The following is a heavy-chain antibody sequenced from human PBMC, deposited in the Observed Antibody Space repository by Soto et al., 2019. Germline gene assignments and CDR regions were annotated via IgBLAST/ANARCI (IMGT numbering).Heavy chain of an antibody. CDR1: CYTFTSYG. CDR3: ARDSPSPYYYDSSGYGLFDY. D-gene: IGHD3-22*01. J-gene: IGHJ4*02. Sequence: SVKVSFKASCYTFTSYGISWVRQAPGQGLEWMGWISAYNGNTNYAQKLQGRVTMTTDTSTSTAYMELRSLRSDDTAVYYCARDSPSPYYYDSSGYGLFDYWGQGTLVTVSS. V-gene: IGHV1-18*04. CDR2: ISAYNGNT.